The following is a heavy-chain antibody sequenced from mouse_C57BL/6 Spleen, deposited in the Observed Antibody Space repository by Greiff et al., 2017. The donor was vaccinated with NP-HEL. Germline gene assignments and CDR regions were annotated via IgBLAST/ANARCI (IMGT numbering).Heavy chain of an antibody. V-gene: IGHV5-17*01. CDR3: ARREYYGSIFFDY. CDR1: GFTFSDYG. J-gene: IGHJ2*01. Sequence: DVKLVESGGGLVKPGGSLKLSCAASGFTFSDYGMHWVRQAPEKGLEWVAYISSGSSTIYYADTVKGRFTISRDNAKNTLFLQMTSLRSEDTAMYYCARREYYGSIFFDYWGQGTTLTVSS. CDR2: ISSGSSTI. D-gene: IGHD1-1*01.